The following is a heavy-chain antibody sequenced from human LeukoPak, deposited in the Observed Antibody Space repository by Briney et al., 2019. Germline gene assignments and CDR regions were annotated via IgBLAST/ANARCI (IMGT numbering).Heavy chain of an antibody. D-gene: IGHD6-13*01. V-gene: IGHV4-39*01. Sequence: ASETLSLTCTASGDSISSDSYFWGWIRQPPGKGLEWIGSIYYSGTTYYNPSLKSRVTISVDTSKNQFSLQLSSVTAADTALYYCARQGVRMYSRIIAVASSDYWGQGTLVTVSS. CDR3: ARQGVRMYSRIIAVASSDY. CDR1: GDSISSDSYF. J-gene: IGHJ4*02. CDR2: IYYSGTT.